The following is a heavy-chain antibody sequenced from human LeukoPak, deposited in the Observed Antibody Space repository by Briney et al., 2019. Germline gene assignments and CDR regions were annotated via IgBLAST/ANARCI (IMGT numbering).Heavy chain of an antibody. Sequence: GGSLRLSCAASGFTFDDYAMHWVRQAPGKGLEWVSGISWNSGSIGYADSVKDRFTISRDNAKNSLYLQMNSLRSEDTALYYCAKVSSYDSSGYYSYWGQGTLVTVSS. CDR3: AKVSSYDSSGYYSY. CDR1: GFTFDDYA. D-gene: IGHD3-22*01. V-gene: IGHV3-9*01. CDR2: ISWNSGSI. J-gene: IGHJ4*02.